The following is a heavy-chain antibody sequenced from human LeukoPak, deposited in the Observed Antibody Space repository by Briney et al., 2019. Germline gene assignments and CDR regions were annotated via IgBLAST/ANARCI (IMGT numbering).Heavy chain of an antibody. V-gene: IGHV4-59*08. D-gene: IGHD3-10*01. J-gene: IGHJ4*02. CDR1: GGSISSNY. CDR3: AGHGVVPGQLLWFGELLAGPFDC. Sequence: SETLSLTCSVSGGSISSNYWSWIRQPPGKGLVGLVYIYYSGSTNYNPSLHSRVNISVDPSKNQFSLHLSCVTAAETAVYYCAGHGVVPGQLLWFGELLAGPFDCWGQGALVSVCS. CDR2: IYYSGST.